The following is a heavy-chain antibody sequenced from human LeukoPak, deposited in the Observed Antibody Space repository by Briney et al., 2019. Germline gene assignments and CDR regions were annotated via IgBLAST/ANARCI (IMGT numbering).Heavy chain of an antibody. D-gene: IGHD2-15*01. CDR3: ARGYCSGGSCLGFYYYYMDV. Sequence: GASVKVSCKASGYTFTGYYMHWVRQAPGQGLEWMGWINPNSGGTNYAQKFQGRVTMTRDTSISTAYMELSRLRSDDTAVYYCARGYCSGGSCLGFYYYYMDVWGKGTTLSVSS. CDR1: GYTFTGYY. CDR2: INPNSGGT. V-gene: IGHV1-2*02. J-gene: IGHJ6*03.